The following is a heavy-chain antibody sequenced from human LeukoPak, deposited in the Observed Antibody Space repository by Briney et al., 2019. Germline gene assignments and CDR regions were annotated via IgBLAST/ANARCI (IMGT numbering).Heavy chain of an antibody. Sequence: GGSLRLSCAASGFXFSSYAMSWVRQAPGKGLKWVSTISSSGGSTYYADSVKGRFTISRDNSKSTLYLQMNSLRAEDTAVYYCAKATFASSWNLYFDYWGQGTLAPVSS. CDR2: ISSSGGST. CDR1: GFXFSSYA. J-gene: IGHJ4*02. CDR3: AKATFASSWNLYFDY. D-gene: IGHD6-13*01. V-gene: IGHV3-23*01.